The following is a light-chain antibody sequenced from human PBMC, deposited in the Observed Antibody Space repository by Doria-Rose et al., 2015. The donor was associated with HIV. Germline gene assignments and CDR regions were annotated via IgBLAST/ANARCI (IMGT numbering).Light chain of an antibody. CDR1: QSFSSTY. CDR2: DGS. V-gene: IGKV3-20*01. J-gene: IGKJ1*01. Sequence: TQSPGTLSLPPGERATLSCRASQSFSSTYLAWYQQKPGQAPSLLIYDGSTRATGIPARFSASGSGTDFTLTINRLEPEDFALYYCHQYGTSWTFGQGTKVEI. CDR3: HQYGTSWT.